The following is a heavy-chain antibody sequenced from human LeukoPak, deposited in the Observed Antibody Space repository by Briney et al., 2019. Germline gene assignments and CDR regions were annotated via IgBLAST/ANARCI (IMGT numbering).Heavy chain of an antibody. CDR3: ARGPRITLVRGGQWYYYMDV. Sequence: ASVKVSCKASGGTFSSYAISWVRQAPGQGLEWMGIINPSGGSTNYAQKFQGRVTMTRDTSTSTVYMELSSLRSEDTAVYYCARGPRITLVRGGQWYYYMDVWGKGTTVTISS. V-gene: IGHV1-46*01. CDR1: GGTFSSYA. D-gene: IGHD3-10*01. J-gene: IGHJ6*03. CDR2: INPSGGST.